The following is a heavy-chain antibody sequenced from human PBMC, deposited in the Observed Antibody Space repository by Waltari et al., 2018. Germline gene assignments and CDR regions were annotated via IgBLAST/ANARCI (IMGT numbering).Heavy chain of an antibody. V-gene: IGHV5-51*01. CDR2: IYPGDADP. CDR1: GYSFTSYW. Sequence: EVQLVQSGAEVKKPGESLKISCKGSGYSFTSYWIGWVRQMPGKGLEWVGIIYPGDADPGDSLSFHGQFTISADKATSSAYLQWSSLKASDTAMYDCARLGSGSYPCDYWGQGTLVTVSS. J-gene: IGHJ4*02. D-gene: IGHD1-26*01. CDR3: ARLGSGSYPCDY.